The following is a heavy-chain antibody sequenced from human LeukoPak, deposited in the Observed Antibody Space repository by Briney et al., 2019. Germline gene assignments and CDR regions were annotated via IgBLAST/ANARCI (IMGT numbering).Heavy chain of an antibody. CDR3: ASGPSYSGSNEYFDS. Sequence: ASVKVSCKASGYTFSSYTMNWVRQVPGQGLEWMGWINTNTGNPTYAQDYTGRFVFPLDTSVSTTYLQISRLKAEDTAVYYCASGPSYSGSNEYFDSWGQGTLVTVSS. V-gene: IGHV7-4-1*02. J-gene: IGHJ4*02. D-gene: IGHD1-26*01. CDR1: GYTFSSYT. CDR2: INTNTGNP.